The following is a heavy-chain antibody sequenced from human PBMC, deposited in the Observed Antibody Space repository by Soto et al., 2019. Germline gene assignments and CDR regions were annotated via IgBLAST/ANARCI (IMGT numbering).Heavy chain of an antibody. CDR3: ARAQLWLRGYYYYGMDV. D-gene: IGHD5-18*01. Sequence: GGSLRLSCAASGFTFSSYWMSWVRQAPGKGLEWVANIKQDGSEKYYVDSVKGRLTISRDNAKNSLYLQMNSLRAEDTAVYYCARAQLWLRGYYYYGMDVWGQGTTVTVSS. J-gene: IGHJ6*02. V-gene: IGHV3-7*01. CDR1: GFTFSSYW. CDR2: IKQDGSEK.